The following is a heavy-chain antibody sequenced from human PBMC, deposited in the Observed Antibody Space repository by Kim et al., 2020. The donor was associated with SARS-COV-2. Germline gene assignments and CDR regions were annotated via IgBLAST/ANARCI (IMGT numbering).Heavy chain of an antibody. Sequence: GGSLRLSCAASGFTFDDYAMHWVRQAPGKGLEWVSLISGDGGSTYYADSVKGRFTISRDNSKNSLYLQMNSLRTEDTALYYCAKEMYSSGWYTDDAFDIWGQGTMVTVSS. CDR1: GFTFDDYA. J-gene: IGHJ3*02. CDR2: ISGDGGST. D-gene: IGHD6-19*01. CDR3: AKEMYSSGWYTDDAFDI. V-gene: IGHV3-43*02.